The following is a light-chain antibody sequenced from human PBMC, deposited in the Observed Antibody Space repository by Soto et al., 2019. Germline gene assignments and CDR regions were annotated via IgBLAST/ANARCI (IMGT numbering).Light chain of an antibody. CDR1: QGIRNH. CDR2: AAS. CDR3: LQDFNFPWT. V-gene: IGKV1-6*02. Sequence: AIQMTQSPSSLSASVGDRVTITCRASQGIRNHLTWYQQKPGKAPKLLIYAASSLQSGVSSRFSGSGSDTDFTLTISSLQPEDFATYYCLQDFNFPWTFGQGTKVDIK. J-gene: IGKJ1*01.